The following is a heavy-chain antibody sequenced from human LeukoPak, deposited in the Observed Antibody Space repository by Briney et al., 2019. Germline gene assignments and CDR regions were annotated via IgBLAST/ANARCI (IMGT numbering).Heavy chain of an antibody. CDR2: ISTYNGKT. J-gene: IGHJ4*02. D-gene: IGHD6-6*01. CDR3: AKDHWRDGSSSFDN. CDR1: GYTFTSNS. Sequence: VASVKVSCKASGYTFTSNSINWVRQAPGQGLEWMGWISTYNGKTSYAQKVQGRVTMTTDTSTSTAYMELRSLRSDDTAVYYCAKDHWRDGSSSFDNWGQGTLVTVSS. V-gene: IGHV1-18*01.